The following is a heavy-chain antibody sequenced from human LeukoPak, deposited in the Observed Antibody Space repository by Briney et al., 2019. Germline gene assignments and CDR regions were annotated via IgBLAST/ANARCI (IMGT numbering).Heavy chain of an antibody. CDR1: GFTFSFSG. Sequence: GGSLRLSCAASGFTFSFSGMYWVRQAPGKGLEWVAFISDDGSRKYYADSVKGRFTISRDNSKNTLFLQMSSLRTGDTAVYYCAKDRSTTWSFDYWGQGTLVTVSS. V-gene: IGHV3-30*18. J-gene: IGHJ4*02. CDR3: AKDRSTTWSFDY. D-gene: IGHD6-13*01. CDR2: ISDDGSRK.